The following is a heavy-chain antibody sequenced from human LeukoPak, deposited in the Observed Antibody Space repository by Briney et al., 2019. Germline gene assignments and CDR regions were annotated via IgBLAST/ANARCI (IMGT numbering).Heavy chain of an antibody. D-gene: IGHD3-22*01. J-gene: IGHJ5*02. V-gene: IGHV1-69*04. CDR2: IIPILGIA. CDR3: ARAANYYDSSGYRRWFDP. CDR1: GGTFSSYA. Sequence: SVKVSCKASGGTFSSYAISWVRQAPGQGLEWMGRIIPILGIANYAQKFQGRVTITADKSTSTAYMELSSLRSEDTAVYYCARAANYYDSSGYRRWFDPWGQGTLVTVSS.